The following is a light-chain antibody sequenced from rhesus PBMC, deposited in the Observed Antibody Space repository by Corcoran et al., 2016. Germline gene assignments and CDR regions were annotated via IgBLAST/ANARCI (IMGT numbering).Light chain of an antibody. CDR2: YGN. CDR1: QDMRNF. V-gene: IGKV1-32*02. CDR3: QQGNSHPRT. J-gene: IGKJ1*01. Sequence: DIQMSQSPSSLSASVGDRVTITRRARQDMRNFLNWYQQKPGKAPRLLWCYGNGLASGVPSRFSGCGSGTGFTLTISGLQPEAFATYCCQQGNSHPRTFGQGTKVKVK.